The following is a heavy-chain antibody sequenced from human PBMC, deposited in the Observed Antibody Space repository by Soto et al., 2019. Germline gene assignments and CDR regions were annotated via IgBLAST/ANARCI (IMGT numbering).Heavy chain of an antibody. J-gene: IGHJ4*02. CDR3: ARNIAAPLPAFDY. D-gene: IGHD6-6*01. V-gene: IGHV4-59*08. CDR2: IYYSGST. CDR1: GGSISSYY. Sequence: PSETLSLTCTVSGGSISSYYWSWIRQPPGKGLEWIGYIYYSGSTNYNPSLKSRVTISVDTSKNQFSLKLSSVTAADTAVYYCARNIAAPLPAFDYWGQGTLVTVSS.